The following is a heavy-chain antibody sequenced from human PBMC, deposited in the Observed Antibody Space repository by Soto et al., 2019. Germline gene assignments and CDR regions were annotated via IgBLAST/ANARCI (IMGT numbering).Heavy chain of an antibody. Sequence: QVQLVESGGGVVQPGRSLRLSCAASGFTFSSYAMHWVRQAPGKGLEWVAVISSDGSNKYYADSVKGRFTISRDNSKNTLYLQMNSLRAEDTAVYYCAREGPYSSSLSLDYWGQGTLVTVSS. J-gene: IGHJ4*02. V-gene: IGHV3-30-3*01. CDR3: AREGPYSSSLSLDY. CDR1: GFTFSSYA. CDR2: ISSDGSNK. D-gene: IGHD6-6*01.